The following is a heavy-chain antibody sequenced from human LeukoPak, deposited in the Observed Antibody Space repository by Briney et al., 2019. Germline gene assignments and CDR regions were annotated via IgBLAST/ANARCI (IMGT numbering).Heavy chain of an antibody. V-gene: IGHV1-2*02. CDR1: GYTFTNFY. CDR3: ATGYGDYVSRFDS. J-gene: IGHJ4*02. D-gene: IGHD4-17*01. CDR2: NNPNSGDT. Sequence: GASVNVPCKASGYTFTNFYIHWVRQAPGQGLEWMGWNNPNSGDTNYAPSFQGRVTMTRDTSISTAYMEVSRLTSDDTAIYYCATGYGDYVSRFDSWGQGTLVTVYS.